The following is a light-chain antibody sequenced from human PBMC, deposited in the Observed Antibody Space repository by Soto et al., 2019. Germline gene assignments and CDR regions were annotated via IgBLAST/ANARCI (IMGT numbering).Light chain of an antibody. CDR2: EGS. V-gene: IGLV2-23*01. Sequence: QSALTQPDSVSVSPLQSITISCTGTSSDVGSYNLVSWYQQHPGKAPELMIYEGSKRPSGVSNRFSGSKSGNTASLTISGLQAEDEADYYCCSYAGSSTLYVFGTGTKVTVL. CDR1: SSDVGSYNL. CDR3: CSYAGSSTLYV. J-gene: IGLJ1*01.